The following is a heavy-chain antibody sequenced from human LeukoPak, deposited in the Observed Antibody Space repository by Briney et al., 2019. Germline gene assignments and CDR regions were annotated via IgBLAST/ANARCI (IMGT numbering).Heavy chain of an antibody. Sequence: PGGSLRLSCAASGFTFSDYYMSWIRQAPGKGLEWVSYISSSGSTIYYADSVKGRFTISRDNAKNSLYLQMNSLRAEDTAVYYCARVLGVEMATTFDCWGQGTLVTVSS. CDR1: GFTFSDYY. J-gene: IGHJ4*02. CDR2: ISSSGSTI. CDR3: ARVLGVEMATTFDC. V-gene: IGHV3-11*01. D-gene: IGHD5-24*01.